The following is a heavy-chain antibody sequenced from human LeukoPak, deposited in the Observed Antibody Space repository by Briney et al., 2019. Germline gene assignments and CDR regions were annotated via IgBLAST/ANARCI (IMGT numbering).Heavy chain of an antibody. D-gene: IGHD3-3*01. CDR3: AKRYYDFWSGYFFDY. CDR1: GFTFSSYA. CDR2: SSGSGGST. J-gene: IGHJ4*02. Sequence: GGSLRLSCAASGFTFSSYAMSWVRQAPGKGLELVSASSGSGGSTYYADSVKGRFTISRDNSKNTLYLQMNSLRGEDTAVYYCAKRYYDFWSGYFFDYWGQGTLVTVSS. V-gene: IGHV3-23*01.